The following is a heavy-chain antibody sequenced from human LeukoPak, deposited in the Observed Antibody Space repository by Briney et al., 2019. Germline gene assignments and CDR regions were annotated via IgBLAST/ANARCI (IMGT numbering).Heavy chain of an antibody. Sequence: GASVKVSCKASGYTFTSYYMHWVRQSPGQGLEWIGIINPSGGSTSSAQKFQGRVTMTRDTSTSTVYMELSSLRSEDTAVYYCARERRGSWAFDYWGQGTLVTVSS. CDR1: GYTFTSYY. CDR2: INPSGGST. CDR3: ARERRGSWAFDY. V-gene: IGHV1-46*01. D-gene: IGHD1-26*01. J-gene: IGHJ4*02.